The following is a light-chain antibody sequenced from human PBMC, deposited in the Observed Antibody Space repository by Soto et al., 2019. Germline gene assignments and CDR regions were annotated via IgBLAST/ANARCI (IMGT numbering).Light chain of an antibody. J-gene: IGLJ1*01. Sequence: QSVLTQPASVSGSPGHSITISCPGSTTDVGTYNYVSWYQHHPGKTPKLMIYEVNNRPSGIYNRFSGSKSGNTASLTVSGLQAEDEADDYCSAYAGTSNVFGTGTKGNVL. CDR2: EVN. CDR1: TTDVGTYNY. V-gene: IGLV2-14*01. CDR3: SAYAGTSNV.